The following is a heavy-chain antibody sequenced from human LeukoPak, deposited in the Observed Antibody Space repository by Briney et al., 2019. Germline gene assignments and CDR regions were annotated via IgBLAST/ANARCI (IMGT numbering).Heavy chain of an antibody. CDR1: GFTFSSYS. D-gene: IGHD3-9*01. J-gene: IGHJ4*02. CDR3: AKDIDDIGAYQFDY. CDR2: ISGNGGRT. Sequence: GGSLRLSCAASGFTFSSYSMSWVRQGPGRGLEWVSVISGNGGRTYYTDSVKGRFTISRDNSKNSLYLQMNSLTIEDTAFYYCAKDIDDIGAYQFDYWGQGTLVTVSS. V-gene: IGHV3-43*02.